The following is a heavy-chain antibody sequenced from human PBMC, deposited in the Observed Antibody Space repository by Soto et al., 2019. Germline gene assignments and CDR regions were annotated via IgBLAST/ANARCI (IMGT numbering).Heavy chain of an antibody. J-gene: IGHJ6*02. CDR3: ASEGPSYYNGMDV. CDR1: GGSISSGDYY. CDR2: IYYSGST. Sequence: SETLSLTCTVSGGSISSGDYYWSWIRQPPGKGLEWIGYIYYSGSTYYNPSLKSRVTISVDTSKNQFSLKLSSVTAADTAVYFFASEGPSYYNGMDVLGQGPTITVSS. V-gene: IGHV4-30-4*01.